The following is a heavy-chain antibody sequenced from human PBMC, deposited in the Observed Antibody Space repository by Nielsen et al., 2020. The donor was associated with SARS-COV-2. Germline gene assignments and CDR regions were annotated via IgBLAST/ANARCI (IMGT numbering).Heavy chain of an antibody. V-gene: IGHV4-38-2*02. J-gene: IGHJ4*02. CDR2: IYHSGST. D-gene: IGHD5-12*01. CDR1: GYSISSGYY. Sequence: SETLSLTCTVSGYSISSGYYWGWIRQPPGKGLEWIGSIYHSGSTYYNPSLKSRVTISVDTSKNQFSLKLSSVTAADTAVYYCAREAGGYSGYDTFDYWGQVTLVTVSS. CDR3: AREAGGYSGYDTFDY.